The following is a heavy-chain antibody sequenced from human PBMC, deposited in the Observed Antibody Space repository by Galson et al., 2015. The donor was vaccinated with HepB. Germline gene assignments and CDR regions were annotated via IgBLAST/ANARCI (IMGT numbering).Heavy chain of an antibody. V-gene: IGHV1-18*01. CDR3: ARHYCTSNSCQYYFDS. D-gene: IGHD2-2*01. Sequence: SVKVSCKASGYTFTSYGFSWVRQAPGQGLEWMGWISPYNANTNYAQKLQGRVTMTTDTSTSTAYMELRSLRSDDTAVYYCARHYCTSNSCQYYFDSWGQGTLVTVSS. CDR2: ISPYNANT. J-gene: IGHJ4*02. CDR1: GYTFTSYG.